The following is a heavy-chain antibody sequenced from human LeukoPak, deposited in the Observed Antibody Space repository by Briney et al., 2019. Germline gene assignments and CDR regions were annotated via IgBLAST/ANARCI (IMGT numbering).Heavy chain of an antibody. Sequence: SHTLSPTCSVSGGSMSTSGDCSGRLRQPHGRGLGWFGTLYYNGATQYDPSLKSRVTISVDTSKNHFSLKLTSVTAADTAVYYCAREDRGTTATSNLDYWGQGTLVTVSS. CDR3: AREDRGTTATSNLDY. J-gene: IGHJ4*02. V-gene: IGHV4-39*02. CDR2: LYYNGAT. CDR1: GGSMSTSGDC. D-gene: IGHD4-11*01.